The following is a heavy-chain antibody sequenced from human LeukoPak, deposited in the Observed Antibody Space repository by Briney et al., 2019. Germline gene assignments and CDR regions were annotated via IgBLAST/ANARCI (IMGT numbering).Heavy chain of an antibody. V-gene: IGHV4-59*01. J-gene: IGHJ5*02. Sequence: SETLSPTCTVSGGSIRGFFWGWIRQPPGKGLEWIGYIFYSGGTYYNPSLMSRVTISVDMSTNQFSLKLTSVTAADTAVYYCARHDYGGNSAWFDPWGQGTLVTVSS. CDR1: GGSIRGFF. CDR3: ARHDYGGNSAWFDP. CDR2: IFYSGGT. D-gene: IGHD4-23*01.